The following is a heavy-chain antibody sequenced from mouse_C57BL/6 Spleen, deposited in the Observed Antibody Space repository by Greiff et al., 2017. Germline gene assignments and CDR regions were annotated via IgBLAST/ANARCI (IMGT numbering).Heavy chain of an antibody. D-gene: IGHD2-5*01. CDR2: INPNNGGT. CDR1: GYTFTDYN. Sequence: VQLQQSGPELVKPGASVKIPCKASGYTFTDYNMDWVKQSHGKSLEWIGDINPNNGGTIYNQKFKGKATLTVDKSSSTAYMELRSLTSEDTAVYYCARRNYSNYFAYWGQGTLVTVSA. V-gene: IGHV1-18*01. CDR3: ARRNYSNYFAY. J-gene: IGHJ3*01.